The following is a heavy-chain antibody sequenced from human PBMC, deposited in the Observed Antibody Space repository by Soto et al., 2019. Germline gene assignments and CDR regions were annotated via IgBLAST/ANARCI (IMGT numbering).Heavy chain of an antibody. CDR2: IIPVFGTS. CDR3: ASLPMHSSGWYAFDS. CDR1: GGTFSSYA. Sequence: QVQLVQSGAEVKKPGSSMKVSCKASGGTFSSYAFSWVRQAPGQGLEWLGGIIPVFGTSNYAQKFKGRVTITADESTSTAYMELSSLRSEDTAVYYCASLPMHSSGWYAFDSWGQGTLVTVSS. V-gene: IGHV1-69*12. D-gene: IGHD6-19*01. J-gene: IGHJ4*02.